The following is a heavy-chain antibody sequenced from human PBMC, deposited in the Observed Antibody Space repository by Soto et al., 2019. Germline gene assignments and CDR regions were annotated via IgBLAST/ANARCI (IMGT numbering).Heavy chain of an antibody. CDR1: GFTFSSYA. CDR2: ISGSGGST. CDR3: AKDRLGLGTWIQLWLLDY. D-gene: IGHD5-18*01. J-gene: IGHJ4*02. V-gene: IGHV3-23*01. Sequence: PGGSLRLSCAASGFTFSSYAMSWVRQAPGKGLEWVSAISGSGGSTYYADSVKGRFTISRDNSKNTLYLQMNSLRAEDTAVYYCAKDRLGLGTWIQLWLLDYWGQGTLVTVSS.